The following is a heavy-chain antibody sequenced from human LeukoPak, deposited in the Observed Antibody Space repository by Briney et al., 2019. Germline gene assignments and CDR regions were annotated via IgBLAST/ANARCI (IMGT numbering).Heavy chain of an antibody. CDR3: ARDHHSGDHFDF. CDR1: GFTFSDYW. Sequence: GGSLRLSCTASGFTFSDYWMHWVRQAPGKGLEWVSSISPSATYIYYADSVKGRFTISRDNARNSLYLQMNSLRVEDTAVYYCARDHHSGDHFDFWGQGTLVTVSS. D-gene: IGHD6-25*01. V-gene: IGHV3-21*01. J-gene: IGHJ4*02. CDR2: ISPSATYI.